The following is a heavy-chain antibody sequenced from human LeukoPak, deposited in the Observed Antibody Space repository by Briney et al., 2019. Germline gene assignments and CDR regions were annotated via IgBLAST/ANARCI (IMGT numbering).Heavy chain of an antibody. J-gene: IGHJ4*02. V-gene: IGHV4-30-4*08. CDR3: ARTAVAGYFDY. CDR1: GGTFSSYAI. D-gene: IGHD6-19*01. Sequence: SCKASGGTFSSYAISWIRQPPGKGLEWIGYIYYSGSTYYNPSLKSRVTISVDTSKNQFSLKLSSVTAADTAVYYCARTAVAGYFDYWGQGTLVTVSS. CDR2: IYYSGST.